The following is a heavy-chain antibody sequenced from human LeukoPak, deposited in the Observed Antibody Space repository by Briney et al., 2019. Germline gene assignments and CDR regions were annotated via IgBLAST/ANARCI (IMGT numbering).Heavy chain of an antibody. CDR2: ITATGGI. Sequence: GGSPRLSCAASTFPFSSYAMTWIRQAPGKGLEWVSSITATGGISYADSVKGRFTISRDNSKSTLSLQMNSLRAEDTAVYYCTKDPNGDYVGAFDFWGQGTMVTVSS. J-gene: IGHJ3*01. CDR1: TFPFSSYA. V-gene: IGHV3-23*01. D-gene: IGHD3-16*01. CDR3: TKDPNGDYVGAFDF.